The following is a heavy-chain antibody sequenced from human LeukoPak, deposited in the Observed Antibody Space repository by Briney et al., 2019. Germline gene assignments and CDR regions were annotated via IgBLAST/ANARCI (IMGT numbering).Heavy chain of an antibody. V-gene: IGHV1-69*01. CDR2: IIPIFGTA. CDR3: ARPRGYYDILTGYYSTIYFDY. Sequence: SVKVSCKASGGTFSSYAISWVRQAPGQGLEWMGGIIPIFGTANYAQKFQGRVTITADESTSTAYMELSSLRSEDTAVYYCARPRGYYDILTGYYSTIYFDYWGQETLVTVSS. D-gene: IGHD3-9*01. J-gene: IGHJ4*02. CDR1: GGTFSSYA.